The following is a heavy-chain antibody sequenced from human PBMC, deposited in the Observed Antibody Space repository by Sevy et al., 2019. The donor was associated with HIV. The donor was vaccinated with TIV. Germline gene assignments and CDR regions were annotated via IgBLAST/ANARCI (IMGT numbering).Heavy chain of an antibody. J-gene: IGHJ4*02. CDR3: ARNSGN. Sequence: GGSLRLSCAASGFTFTNFWMSWVRQAPGKGLEWVANVNNDGSGQNYADSVKGRFIISRDNAKNSLYLQMNSLRTEDTAVCYCARNSGNWGQGTLVTVSS. CDR2: VNNDGSGQ. CDR1: GFTFTNFW. D-gene: IGHD6-19*01. V-gene: IGHV3-7*01.